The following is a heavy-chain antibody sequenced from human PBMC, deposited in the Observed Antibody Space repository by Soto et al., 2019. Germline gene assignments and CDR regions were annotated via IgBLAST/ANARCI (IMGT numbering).Heavy chain of an antibody. CDR3: SRVPDY. CDR2: MYHTGST. D-gene: IGHD2-2*01. CDR1: GGSISNGGYS. J-gene: IGHJ4*02. V-gene: IGHV4-30-2*01. Sequence: PSETLSLTCAVSGGSISNGGYSWSWIRQPPGKGLEWIGYMYHTGSTYYNPSLKSRVTISIDRSKNQFSLKLSSVTAAGTAVNYCSRVPDYWGQGILVT.